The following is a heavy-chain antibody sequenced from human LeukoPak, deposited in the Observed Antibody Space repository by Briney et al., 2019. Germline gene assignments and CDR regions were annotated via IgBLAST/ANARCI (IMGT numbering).Heavy chain of an antibody. CDR3: AGGYCSSTSCAEFNWFDP. D-gene: IGHD2-2*01. Sequence: PGGSLRLSCAASGFTFSSYAMHWVRQAPGKGLEWVAVISYDGSNKYYADSVKGRFTISRDNSKNTLYLQMNSLGAEDTAVYYCAGGYCSSTSCAEFNWFDPWGQGTLVTVSS. J-gene: IGHJ5*02. CDR1: GFTFSSYA. V-gene: IGHV3-30-3*02. CDR2: ISYDGSNK.